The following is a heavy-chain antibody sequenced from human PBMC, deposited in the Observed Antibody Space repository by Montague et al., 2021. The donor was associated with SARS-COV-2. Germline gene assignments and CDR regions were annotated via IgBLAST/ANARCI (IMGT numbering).Heavy chain of an antibody. V-gene: IGHV2-5*02. D-gene: IGHD3-3*01. CDR2: IYWDDDK. Sequence: PALVKPTQTLTLTCTFSGFSPSTSGVGVGWIRQPPGKVLEWLAPIYWDDDKSFSPSLKSRLTITKDTSKKQMVLTMTNMDPADTATYYCAHRVTDSWASAFDIWGQGTMVTVSS. CDR1: GFSPSTSGVG. J-gene: IGHJ3*02. CDR3: AHRVTDSWASAFDI.